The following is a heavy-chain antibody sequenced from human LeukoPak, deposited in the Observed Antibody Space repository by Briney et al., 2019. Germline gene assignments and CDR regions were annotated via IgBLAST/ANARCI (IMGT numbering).Heavy chain of an antibody. V-gene: IGHV1-46*01. J-gene: IGHJ3*02. D-gene: IGHD3-10*01. CDR2: INPSGGST. CDR1: GYTFTSYY. Sequence: ASVKVSCKASGYTFTSYYMHWVRQAPGQGLEWMGIINPSGGSTSYAQKFQGRVTMTRDMSTSTVYMELSNLRSEDTAVYYCARAGVLLWFGESPGAFDIWGQGTMVTVSS. CDR3: ARAGVLLWFGESPGAFDI.